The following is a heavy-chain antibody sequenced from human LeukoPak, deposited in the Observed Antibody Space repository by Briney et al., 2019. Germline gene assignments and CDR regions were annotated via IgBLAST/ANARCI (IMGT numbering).Heavy chain of an antibody. CDR3: ARGDTAMDYDY. D-gene: IGHD5-18*01. Sequence: PGGSLRLSCAASGFTFSSYAMTWIRQAPGKGLEWVSSISGSGGSTYYADSVKGRFTISRDNSKNTLYLQMNSLRAEDTAVYYCARGDTAMDYDYWGQGTLVTVSS. J-gene: IGHJ4*02. CDR2: ISGSGGST. CDR1: GFTFSSYA. V-gene: IGHV3-23*01.